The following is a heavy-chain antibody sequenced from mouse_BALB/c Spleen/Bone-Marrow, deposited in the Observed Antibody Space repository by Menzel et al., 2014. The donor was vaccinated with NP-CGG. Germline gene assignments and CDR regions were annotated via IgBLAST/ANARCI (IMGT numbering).Heavy chain of an antibody. CDR2: INPYNGDT. D-gene: IGHD2-10*02. CDR1: GYSFTGYF. Sequence: VQLQQSGPELVKPGASVKISCKASGYSFTGYFMNWVKQSHGKSLEWIGRINPYNGDTFYNQKFKGKATLTVDKSTSTAHMELLSLTSEDSAVYYCGKGYGNYDCAMDYWGQGTSVTVSS. V-gene: IGHV1-37*01. CDR3: GKGYGNYDCAMDY. J-gene: IGHJ4*01.